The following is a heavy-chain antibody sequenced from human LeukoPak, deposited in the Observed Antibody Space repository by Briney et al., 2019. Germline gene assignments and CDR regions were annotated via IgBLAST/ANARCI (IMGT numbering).Heavy chain of an antibody. D-gene: IGHD3-3*01. V-gene: IGHV3-7*03. Sequence: GGSLRLSCATSGFTFSSNWMSWVRHAPGRGLDWVANIKPDGSAEYYAASVKGRFTISRDNSKNTLYLQMNSLRAEDTAVYYCAKTTIFGVVSNFDYWGQGTLVTVSS. J-gene: IGHJ4*02. CDR2: IKPDGSAE. CDR3: AKTTIFGVVSNFDY. CDR1: GFTFSSNW.